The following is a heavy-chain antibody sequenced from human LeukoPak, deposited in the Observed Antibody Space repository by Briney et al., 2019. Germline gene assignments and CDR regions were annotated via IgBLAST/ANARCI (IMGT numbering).Heavy chain of an antibody. CDR2: IYYSGST. CDR1: GGSISSSSYY. J-gene: IGHJ5*02. CDR3: ARHRITIFGVVIIQNWFDP. D-gene: IGHD3-3*01. V-gene: IGHV4-39*01. Sequence: PSETLSLTCTVSGGSISSSSYYWGWIRQPPGKGLEWIGSIYYSGSTYYNPSLKSRVTISVDTSKNQFSLKLSSVTAADTAVYYCARHRITIFGVVIIQNWFDPWGQGTLVTVSS.